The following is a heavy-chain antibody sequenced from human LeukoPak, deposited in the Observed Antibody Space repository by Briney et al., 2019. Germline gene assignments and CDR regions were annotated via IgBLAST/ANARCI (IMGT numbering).Heavy chain of an antibody. V-gene: IGHV4-39*07. CDR3: ARDYVSVWGSYHNWFDP. Sequence: SETLSLTCTVSGGSISSSSYYWGWIRQPPGKGLEWIGSIYYSGGTYYNPSLKSRVTISVDTSKNQFSLKLSSVTAADTAVYYCARDYVSVWGSYHNWFDPWGQGTLVTVSS. J-gene: IGHJ5*02. CDR2: IYYSGGT. D-gene: IGHD3-16*02. CDR1: GGSISSSSYY.